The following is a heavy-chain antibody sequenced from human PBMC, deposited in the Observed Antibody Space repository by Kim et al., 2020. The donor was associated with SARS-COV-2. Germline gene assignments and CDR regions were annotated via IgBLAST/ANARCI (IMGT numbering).Heavy chain of an antibody. CDR2: ISYDGSNK. CDR3: ARDMAVAGTPTFDY. J-gene: IGHJ4*02. D-gene: IGHD6-19*01. CDR1: GFTFSSYA. V-gene: IGHV3-30*04. Sequence: GGSLRLSCAASGFTFSSYAMHWVRQAPGKGLEWVAVISYDGSNKYYADSVKGRFTISRDNSKNTLYLQMNSLRAEDTAVYYCARDMAVAGTPTFDYWGQG.